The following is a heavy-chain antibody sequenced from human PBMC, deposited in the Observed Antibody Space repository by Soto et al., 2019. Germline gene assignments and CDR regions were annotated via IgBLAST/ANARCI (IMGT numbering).Heavy chain of an antibody. V-gene: IGHV4-31*03. J-gene: IGHJ4*02. Sequence: ASETLSLTCTVSGGSISSGGYYWSWIRQHQGKGLEWIGYIYYSGSTYYNPYLKIRVTISVDTSKHQFSLKLRSVPAADTAVYDCSTGSTGPFDYWGQGTLVTVSS. CDR3: STGSTGPFDY. CDR1: GGSISSGGYY. CDR2: IYYSGST.